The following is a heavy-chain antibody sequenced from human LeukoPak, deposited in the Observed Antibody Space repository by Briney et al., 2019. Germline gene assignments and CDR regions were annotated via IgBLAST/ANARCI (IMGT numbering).Heavy chain of an antibody. CDR2: IGWNGGTT. CDR3: AKDAHRRKYYYYYYLDV. J-gene: IGHJ6*03. CDR1: GSTFDDYA. V-gene: IGHV3-9*01. Sequence: GRSLRLSCAASGSTFDDYAMHWVRQAPGKGLEWVSGIGWNGGTTGYADCVKGRSTVSRDNAKNALYLQINSLRAEDTAVYYCAKDAHRRKYYYYYYLDVWGKGTTVTISS.